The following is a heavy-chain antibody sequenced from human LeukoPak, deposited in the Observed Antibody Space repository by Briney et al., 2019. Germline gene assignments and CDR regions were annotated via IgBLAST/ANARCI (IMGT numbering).Heavy chain of an antibody. V-gene: IGHV1-69*06. Sequence: SVKVSCKASGGTFSSYAISWVRQAPGQGLEWMGGIIPIFGTANYAQKFQGRVTITADKSTSTAYMELSSLRSEDTAVYYCARTVDIVATMSNYWGQGTLVTVSS. CDR2: IIPIFGTA. J-gene: IGHJ4*02. D-gene: IGHD5-12*01. CDR1: GGTFSSYA. CDR3: ARTVDIVATMSNY.